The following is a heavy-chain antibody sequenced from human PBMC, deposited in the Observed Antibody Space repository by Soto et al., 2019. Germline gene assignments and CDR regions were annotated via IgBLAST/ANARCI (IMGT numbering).Heavy chain of an antibody. J-gene: IGHJ6*02. CDR2: IIPIFGTA. Sequence: SVKVSCKASGGTFSSYAISWVRQAPGQGLEWMGGIIPIFGTANYAQKFQGRVTITADESTSTAYMELSSLRVEDTAVYYCVKGSRGEYYYYYNGVDVWGQGTTVTVSS. CDR1: GGTFSSYA. V-gene: IGHV1-69*13. CDR3: VKGSRGEYYYYYNGVDV. D-gene: IGHD3-16*01.